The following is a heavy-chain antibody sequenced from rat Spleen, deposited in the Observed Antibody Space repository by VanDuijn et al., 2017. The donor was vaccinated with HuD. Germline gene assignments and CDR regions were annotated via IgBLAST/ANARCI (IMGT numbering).Heavy chain of an antibody. CDR3: ARLSTAFDY. J-gene: IGHJ2*01. CDR1: GFTFSNYG. V-gene: IGHV5-22*01. CDR2: ISYEGRGT. D-gene: IGHD1-10*01. Sequence: EVQLVESGGGLVQPGRSMRLSCEASGFTFSNYGMAWVRQAPKKGLEWVAFISYEGRGTYYGGSVKGRFTISRDNAKSTLYLQMNSLRSEDTATYYCARLSTAFDYWGQGVMVTVSS.